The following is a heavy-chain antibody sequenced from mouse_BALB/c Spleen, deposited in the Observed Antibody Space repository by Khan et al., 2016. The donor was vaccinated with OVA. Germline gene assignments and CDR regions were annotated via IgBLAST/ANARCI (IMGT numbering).Heavy chain of an antibody. CDR1: GFTFTDYY. CDR3: ARGQYGNPLAMGY. D-gene: IGHD2-10*02. J-gene: IGHJ4*01. V-gene: IGHV7-3*02. CDR2: ISNKANGYTT. Sequence: EVELVESGGGLVQPGGSLRLSCATSGFTFTDYYMNWVRQPPGKALEWLAFISNKANGYTTEYSASVKGRFTISRDNSQSILYLQMNTLRAEDSATYYCARGQYGNPLAMGYWGQGTSVTVSS.